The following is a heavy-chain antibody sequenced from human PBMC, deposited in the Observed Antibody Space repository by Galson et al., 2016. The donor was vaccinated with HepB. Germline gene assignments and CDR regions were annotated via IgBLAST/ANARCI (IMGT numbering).Heavy chain of an antibody. V-gene: IGHV2-5*02. Sequence: PALVKPTQTLSLTCTLSGFSITSSAVAVGWIRQPPGKALEWLALIYWDDTQRYSPSLRSRLTISQDTSKNQVALTMTNMDPVDTATYYCAHAHWRDLSLFDYWGQGIPVTVSS. CDR2: IYWDDTQ. CDR1: GFSITSSAVA. CDR3: AHAHWRDLSLFDY. J-gene: IGHJ4*02. D-gene: IGHD1-1*01.